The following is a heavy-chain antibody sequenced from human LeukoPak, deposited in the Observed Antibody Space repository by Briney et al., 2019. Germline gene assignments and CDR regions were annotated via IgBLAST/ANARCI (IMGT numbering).Heavy chain of an antibody. CDR1: GFTFDDYG. V-gene: IGHV3-20*04. J-gene: IGHJ4*02. CDR3: ARGWYYYDSSGYGY. CDR2: INWNGGST. Sequence: GGSLRLSCAASGFTFDDYGMSWVRQAPGKGLEWVSGINWNGGSTGYADSVKGRFTISRDNAKNSLYLQMNSLRAEDTALYYCARGWYYYDSSGYGYWGQGTLVTVSS. D-gene: IGHD3-22*01.